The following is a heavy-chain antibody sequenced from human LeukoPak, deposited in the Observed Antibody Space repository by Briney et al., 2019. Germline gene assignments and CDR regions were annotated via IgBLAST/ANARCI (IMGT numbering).Heavy chain of an antibody. Sequence: GGSLRLSCAASGFTFTNYVMHWVRQAPGKGLEWVAVISYDGSNKYYADSVKGRFTICRDNSKNTLYLQMNSLRAEDTAVYYCAKDPRRYSRTGGYFDYWGQGTLVTVSS. CDR3: AKDPRRYSRTGGYFDY. D-gene: IGHD6-13*01. CDR1: GFTFTNYV. V-gene: IGHV3-30*18. J-gene: IGHJ4*02. CDR2: ISYDGSNK.